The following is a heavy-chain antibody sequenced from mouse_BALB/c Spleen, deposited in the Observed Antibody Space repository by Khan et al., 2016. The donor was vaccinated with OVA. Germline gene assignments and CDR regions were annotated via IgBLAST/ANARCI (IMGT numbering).Heavy chain of an antibody. D-gene: IGHD1-1*01. CDR1: GFTFSTYG. Sequence: EVQLVVSGGDFVRPGGSLKLSCAASGFTFSTYGMSWVRQTPDKRLEWVATISTGGAYTYYPDSVKGRFTISRDNAKNTLYLQLSSLRSEDTAIYYCARLAYYYNSEGFAYWGQGTLVTVSA. CDR3: ARLAYYYNSEGFAY. CDR2: ISTGGAYT. V-gene: IGHV5-6*01. J-gene: IGHJ3*01.